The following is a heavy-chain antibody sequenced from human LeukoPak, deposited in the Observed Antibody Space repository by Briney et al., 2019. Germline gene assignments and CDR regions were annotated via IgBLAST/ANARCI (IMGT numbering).Heavy chain of an antibody. Sequence: LPGGSLRLSCAASGFTVSSSYMSWVRQAPGKGLEWVSVFYSGGKTYYTDSVKGRFTISRDNSKNTLYLQMNSLRAEDTAVYYCTTVDRWELLNIDYWGQGTLVTVSS. CDR3: TTVDRWELLNIDY. CDR2: FYSGGKT. D-gene: IGHD1-26*01. CDR1: GFTVSSSY. J-gene: IGHJ4*02. V-gene: IGHV3-53*01.